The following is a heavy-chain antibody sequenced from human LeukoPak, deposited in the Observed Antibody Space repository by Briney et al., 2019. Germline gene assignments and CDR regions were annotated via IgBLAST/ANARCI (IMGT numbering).Heavy chain of an antibody. CDR1: GGSISSYY. V-gene: IGHV4-59*06. CDR3: ASVSGRKRYNWFDP. J-gene: IGHJ5*02. CDR2: IYYSGST. D-gene: IGHD3-16*01. Sequence: SETLSLTCAVSGGSISSYYWSWIRQHPGKGLEWIGYIYYSGSTYYNPSLKSRVTISVDTSKNQFSLKLSSVTAADTAVYYCASVSGRKRYNWFDPWGQGTLVTVSS.